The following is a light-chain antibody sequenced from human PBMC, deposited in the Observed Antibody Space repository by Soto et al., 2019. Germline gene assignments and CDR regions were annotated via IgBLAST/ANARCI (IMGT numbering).Light chain of an antibody. V-gene: IGKV3-20*01. CDR2: GAS. CDR3: QQYGSSPGT. Sequence: EIVLTQSPGTLSLSPGERATLSCRASQSVSSYLAWYQQKRGQAPRLLIPGASSRATGIPDRFSGSGSGTDFTLTISRLEPEDFAVYYCQQYGSSPGTFGGGTKVEIK. CDR1: QSVSSY. J-gene: IGKJ4*01.